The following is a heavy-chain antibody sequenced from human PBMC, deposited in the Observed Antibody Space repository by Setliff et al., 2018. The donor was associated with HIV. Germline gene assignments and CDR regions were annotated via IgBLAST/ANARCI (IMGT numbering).Heavy chain of an antibody. Sequence: WASVKVSCKASGYKFTSYYVHWVRQAPGQGLEWMGILNPSGDSTAYAQKFQGRVTMTRDTSTSTVYMELSSLKSDDTAVYYCARGGYHGFGSYGDYWGQGTLVTVSS. CDR1: GYKFTSYY. CDR3: ARGGYHGFGSYGDY. V-gene: IGHV1-46*01. CDR2: LNPSGDST. J-gene: IGHJ4*02. D-gene: IGHD3-10*01.